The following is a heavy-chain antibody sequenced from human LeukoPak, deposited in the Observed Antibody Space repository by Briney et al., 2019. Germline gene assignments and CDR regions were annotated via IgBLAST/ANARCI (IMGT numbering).Heavy chain of an antibody. J-gene: IGHJ4*02. D-gene: IGHD7-27*01. CDR1: GGTFSSYA. V-gene: IGHV1-69*13. CDR3: ARVSWGSRGGVYFDY. CDR2: IIPIFGTA. Sequence: SVKVSCRASGGTFSSYAISWVRQAPGQGLEWMGGIIPIFGTANYAQKFQGRVTITADESTSTAYMELSSLRSEDTAVYYCARVSWGSRGGVYFDYWGQGTLVTVSS.